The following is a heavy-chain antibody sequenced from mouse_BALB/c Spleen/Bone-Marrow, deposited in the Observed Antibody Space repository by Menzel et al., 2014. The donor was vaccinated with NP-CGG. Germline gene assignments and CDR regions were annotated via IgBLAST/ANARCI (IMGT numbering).Heavy chain of an antibody. Sequence: EVKLMDSGGGLVQPGGSLKLSCVASGFDFSRFWMSWVRQAPGKGLEWIGEINPDSSTINYAPSLKDKFIISRDNAKNTLYLQMSKVRSEDTVLYYCARLNYYGNLFVWGAGTTVTVSS. J-gene: IGHJ1*01. CDR1: GFDFSRFW. V-gene: IGHV4-1*02. CDR2: INPDSSTI. D-gene: IGHD1-1*01. CDR3: ARLNYYGNLFV.